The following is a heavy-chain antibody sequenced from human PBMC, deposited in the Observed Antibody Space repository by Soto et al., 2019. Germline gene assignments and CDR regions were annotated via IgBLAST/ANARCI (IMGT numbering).Heavy chain of an antibody. D-gene: IGHD3-22*01. CDR2: INPSGGST. J-gene: IGHJ6*02. CDR3: ARDYYYDSSGYYYGGYYGMDV. Sequence: QVQLVQSGAEVKKPGASVKVSCKASGYTFTSYYMHWVRQAPGQGLEWMGIINPSGGSTSYAQKFQRRVTMTRDTSTSTVYRELSSLRSEDTAVYYCARDYYYDSSGYYYGGYYGMDVWGQGTTVTVSS. V-gene: IGHV1-46*01. CDR1: GYTFTSYY.